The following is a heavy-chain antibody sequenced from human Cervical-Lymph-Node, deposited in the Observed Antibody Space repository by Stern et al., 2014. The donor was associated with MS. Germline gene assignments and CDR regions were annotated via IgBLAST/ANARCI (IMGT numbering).Heavy chain of an antibody. Sequence: VQLVESGGGVVQPGRSLRLSCAASGFTFSNYGMHWVRQAPGEGPEWVALIWYDGRNRYYADSVKGRFTISRDNSKNTLYLQMDSLRAEDTAVYYCAKDRSPRNQLYPPEIGYFDYWGQGTLVTVSS. CDR3: AKDRSPRNQLYPPEIGYFDY. CDR1: GFTFSNYG. D-gene: IGHD1-14*01. CDR2: IWYDGRNR. J-gene: IGHJ4*02. V-gene: IGHV3-33*06.